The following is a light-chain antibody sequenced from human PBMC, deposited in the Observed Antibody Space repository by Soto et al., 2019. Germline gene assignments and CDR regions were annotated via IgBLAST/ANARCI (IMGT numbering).Light chain of an antibody. V-gene: IGKV3-20*01. CDR3: QQYGSSPIT. CDR2: GAS. Sequence: EIVLTQSPGTLSLSPGERATLSCRASQNVSSSYVAWYQQKPGQAPRLVLYGASSRAIGIPDRFSGGGSGTDVTLTISRLEPEDFAVYYCQQYGSSPITFGQGTRLEIK. CDR1: QNVSSSY. J-gene: IGKJ5*01.